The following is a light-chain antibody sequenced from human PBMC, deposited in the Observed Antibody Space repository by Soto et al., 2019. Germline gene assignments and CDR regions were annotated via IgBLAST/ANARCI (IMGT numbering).Light chain of an antibody. CDR2: EDT. V-gene: IGLV2-8*01. CDR3: TSNVGSGFWV. Sequence: QSALTQPPSASGSPGQSVTISCTGTSSDVGAYKYVSWYQQYPGKAPKLMIYEDTKRPSGVPDRFSGSKSGNTASLTVSGLQAEDEAYYYSTSNVGSGFWVFGGGTKLTVL. CDR1: SSDVGAYKY. J-gene: IGLJ3*02.